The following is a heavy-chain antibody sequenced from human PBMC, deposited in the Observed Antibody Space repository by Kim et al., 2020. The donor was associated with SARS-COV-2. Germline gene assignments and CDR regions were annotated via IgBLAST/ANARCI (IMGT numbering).Heavy chain of an antibody. Sequence: GGSLRLSCAASGFTFSNYTMNWVRQAPGKGLEWVSSISSNSSYTYYLDSVKGRFTISRDNAKNTLYLQMNSLRPEDTAVYYCARDGGDVWGPGTTVT. D-gene: IGHD2-21*01. V-gene: IGHV3-21*01. CDR1: GFTFSNYT. CDR2: ISSNSSYT. CDR3: ARDGGDV. J-gene: IGHJ6*02.